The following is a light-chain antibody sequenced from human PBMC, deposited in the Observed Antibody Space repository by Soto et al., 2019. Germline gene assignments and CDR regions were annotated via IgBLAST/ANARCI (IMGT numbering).Light chain of an antibody. CDR2: AAS. V-gene: IGKV3-20*01. Sequence: EIVLTQSPGTLSLSPGERATLSCRASQSVSSSYLAWYQQKPGQAPRLLICAASSRATGIPDRFSGSGSGTDFTLTISRLEPEDFAVYYCQQYDSSLYTFGQGTKLEIK. CDR3: QQYDSSLYT. J-gene: IGKJ2*01. CDR1: QSVSSSY.